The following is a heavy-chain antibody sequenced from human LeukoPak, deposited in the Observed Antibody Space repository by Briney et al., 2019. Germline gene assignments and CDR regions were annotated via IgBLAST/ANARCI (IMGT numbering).Heavy chain of an antibody. V-gene: IGHV1-2*06. J-gene: IGHJ4*02. CDR2: INPNSGGT. D-gene: IGHD3-22*01. CDR1: GYTFTGYY. Sequence: ASVKVSCKASGYTFTGYYMRWVRQAPGQGLEWMGRINPNSGGTNYAQKFQGRVTMTRDTSISTAYMELSRLRSDDTAVYYCARSQQTYYYDSSGYYLYWGQGTLVTVSS. CDR3: ARSQQTYYYDSSGYYLY.